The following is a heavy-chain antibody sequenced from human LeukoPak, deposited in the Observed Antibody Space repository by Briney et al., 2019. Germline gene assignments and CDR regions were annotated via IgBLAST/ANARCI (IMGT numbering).Heavy chain of an antibody. J-gene: IGHJ4*02. CDR2: INSKTDGPTT. V-gene: IGHV3-15*01. CDR1: GFTLRNAW. CDR3: TIDTAHGYCSGGSCYHSGY. D-gene: IGHD2-15*01. Sequence: GGSLRLSCAASGFTLRNAWMSGGRQAPGKGLEWVGSINSKTDGPTTDYAAPVKGRFTISIDDSKHTLYLQMNSLKTEDTAVYYCTIDTAHGYCSGGSCYHSGYWGQGTLVTVSS.